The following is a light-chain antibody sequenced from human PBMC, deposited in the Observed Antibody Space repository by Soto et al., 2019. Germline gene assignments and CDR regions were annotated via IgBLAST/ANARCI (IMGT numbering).Light chain of an antibody. J-gene: IGKJ1*01. Sequence: DIVMTQSPNSLAVSLGERATINCKSGQSVLYSSTNNNYLAWYQQKPGQPPKLLIYWASTREFGVPDRFSGSGSGTDFTLTISSLQAEDVAVYYCQHYDSTPWTFGQGTKVEIK. CDR2: WAS. V-gene: IGKV4-1*01. CDR3: QHYDSTPWT. CDR1: QSVLYSSTNNNY.